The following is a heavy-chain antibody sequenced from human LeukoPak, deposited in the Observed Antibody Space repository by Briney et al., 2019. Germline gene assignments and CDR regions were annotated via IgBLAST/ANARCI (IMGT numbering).Heavy chain of an antibody. J-gene: IGHJ4*02. D-gene: IGHD5-18*01. CDR3: AREGNTAMVELDY. CDR1: GFTFSSYG. V-gene: IGHV3-33*01. Sequence: GRSLRLSCAASGFTFSSYGMHWVRQAPGKGLEWVAVIWCDGSNKYYAGSVKGRFTISRDNSKNTLYLQMNSLRAEDTAVYYCAREGNTAMVELDYWGQGTLVTVSS. CDR2: IWCDGSNK.